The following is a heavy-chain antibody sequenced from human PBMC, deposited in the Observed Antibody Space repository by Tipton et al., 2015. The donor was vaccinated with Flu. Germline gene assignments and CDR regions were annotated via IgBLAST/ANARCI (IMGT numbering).Heavy chain of an antibody. J-gene: IGHJ5*02. V-gene: IGHV3-11*01. D-gene: IGHD1-26*01. CDR1: GFTFSDYY. CDR2: ISSSGSTI. CDR3: ARVSGSYWVWFDP. Sequence: SLRLSCAASGFTFSDYYMSWIRQAPGKGLEWVSYISSSGSTIYYADSVKGRFTISRDNAKNSLYLQMNSLRAEDTAVYYCARVSGSYWVWFDPWGQGTLVTVSS.